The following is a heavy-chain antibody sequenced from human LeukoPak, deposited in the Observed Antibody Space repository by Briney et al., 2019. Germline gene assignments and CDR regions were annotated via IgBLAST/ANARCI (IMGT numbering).Heavy chain of an antibody. J-gene: IGHJ4*02. V-gene: IGHV1-18*01. CDR2: IRVYNGDT. CDR1: GYTFTSYG. D-gene: IGHD5-24*01. CDR3: ASGGSRVTTINILDY. Sequence: ASVKVSCKPFGYTFTSYGISWVRQAPGQGLEWMGWIRVYNGDTNYAQKFKGRVTMTTDTSTNTAYMELRSLGSDDTAVYYCASGGSRVTTINILDYWGQGALVTVSS.